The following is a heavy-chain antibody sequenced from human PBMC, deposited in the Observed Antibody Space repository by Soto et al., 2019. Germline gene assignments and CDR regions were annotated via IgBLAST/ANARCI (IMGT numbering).Heavy chain of an antibody. CDR1: GGSFSGYY. D-gene: IGHD5-12*01. Sequence: SETLSLTCAVYGGSFSGYYWSWIRQPPGKGLEWIGEINHSGSTNYNPSLKSRVTISVDTSKNQFSLKLSSVTAADTAVYDCARAGRDGYTGYFDYWGQGTLVTVS. J-gene: IGHJ4*02. V-gene: IGHV4-34*01. CDR2: INHSGST. CDR3: ARAGRDGYTGYFDY.